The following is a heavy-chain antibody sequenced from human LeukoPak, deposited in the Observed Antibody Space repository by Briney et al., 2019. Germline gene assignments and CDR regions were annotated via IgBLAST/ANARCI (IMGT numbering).Heavy chain of an antibody. Sequence: GGSLRLSCAASGFTFSTLPMHWVRQAPGKGLEWVALISNDGGNKYYADSIKGRFTISRDNSKNTLYLQMNSLRAEDTAVYYCARRAGAYSHPYDYWGQGTLVTVSS. CDR2: ISNDGGNK. CDR1: GFTFSTLP. D-gene: IGHD4/OR15-4a*01. J-gene: IGHJ4*02. CDR3: ARRAGAYSHPYDY. V-gene: IGHV3-30*14.